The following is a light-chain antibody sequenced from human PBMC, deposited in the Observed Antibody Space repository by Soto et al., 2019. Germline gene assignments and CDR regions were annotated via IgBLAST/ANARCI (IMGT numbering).Light chain of an antibody. CDR3: SSYAGSNNFV. CDR2: EVS. CDR1: SSDVGGYNY. J-gene: IGLJ1*01. V-gene: IGLV2-8*01. Sequence: SALTQPASASVSPGQSVTISCTGTSSDVGGYNYVSWYQQHPGKAPKLMIYEVSERPSGVPDRFSGSKSSNTASLTVSGLQAEDEADYYCSSYAGSNNFVFGTGTKVTVL.